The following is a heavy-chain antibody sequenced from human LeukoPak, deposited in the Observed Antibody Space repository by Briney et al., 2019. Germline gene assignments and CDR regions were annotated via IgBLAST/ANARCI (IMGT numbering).Heavy chain of an antibody. J-gene: IGHJ5*02. CDR3: TRDRGYGWYVSDR. V-gene: IGHV1-2*02. CDR2: INPNSGST. D-gene: IGHD6-19*01. Sequence: ASVKVSCKASGYTFIGYYMHWVRQAPGQGIEWMGWINPNSGSTNYAQKFKGRVTMTRDTSISTTYMELNSLRSDDTALYYCTRDRGYGWYVSDRWGQGTLVTVSS. CDR1: GYTFIGYY.